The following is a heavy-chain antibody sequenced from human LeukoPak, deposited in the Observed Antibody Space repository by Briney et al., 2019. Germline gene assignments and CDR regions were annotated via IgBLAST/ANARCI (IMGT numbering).Heavy chain of an antibody. CDR3: TTDEDWNYARKDV. D-gene: IGHD1-7*01. CDR1: GFTFNYAW. Sequence: PGGSLRLSCAASGFTFNYAWMSWVRQVPGKGLEWVGQTVSEIDGGTTDYATPVKGRFTISRDDSKSTLYLQMNSLKIEDTAVYYCTTDEDWNYARKDVWGQGATVIVSS. V-gene: IGHV3-15*04. J-gene: IGHJ6*02. CDR2: TVSEIDGGTT.